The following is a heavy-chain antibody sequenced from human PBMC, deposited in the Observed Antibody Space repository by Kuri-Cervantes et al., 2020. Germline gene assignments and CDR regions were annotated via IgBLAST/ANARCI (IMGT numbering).Heavy chain of an antibody. Sequence: SETLSLTCAVSGGSISSSNWWSWVRQPPGKGLEWIGEIYHSGSTNYNPSLKSRVTISVDKSKNQFSLKLSSVTAADTAVYYCARRTYYDILTGYGHYYFDYWGQGTLVTVSS. V-gene: IGHV4-4*02. J-gene: IGHJ4*02. CDR3: ARRTYYDILTGYGHYYFDY. CDR2: IYHSGST. CDR1: GGSISSSNW. D-gene: IGHD3-9*01.